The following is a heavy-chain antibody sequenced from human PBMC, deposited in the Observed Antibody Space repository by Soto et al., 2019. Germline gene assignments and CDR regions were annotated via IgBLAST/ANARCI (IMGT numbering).Heavy chain of an antibody. CDR1: GYSFTSYW. J-gene: IGHJ4*02. CDR2: IYPGDSDT. V-gene: IGHV5-51*01. D-gene: IGHD3-22*01. Sequence: GESLKISCKGSGYSFTSYWIGWVRQMPGKGLEWMGTIYPGDSDTRYSPSFQGQVTISADKSISTAYLQWSSLKASDTAMYYCARDGKYYYDSSGYPISSTLGYWGKGTLVTVSS. CDR3: ARDGKYYYDSSGYPISSTLGY.